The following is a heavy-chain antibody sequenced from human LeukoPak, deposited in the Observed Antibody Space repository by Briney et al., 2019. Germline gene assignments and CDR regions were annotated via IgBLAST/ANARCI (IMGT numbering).Heavy chain of an antibody. CDR3: ARVNFGLWNLRNYYYYMDV. Sequence: SETLSLTCTVSGGSISSYYWSWIRQPPGKGLEWIGYIYYSGSTNYNPSLKSRVTISVDTSKNQFSLKLSSVTAADTAVYYCARVNFGLWNLRNYYYYMDVWGKGTTVTVSS. J-gene: IGHJ6*03. CDR1: GGSISSYY. V-gene: IGHV4-59*01. CDR2: IYYSGST. D-gene: IGHD1-1*01.